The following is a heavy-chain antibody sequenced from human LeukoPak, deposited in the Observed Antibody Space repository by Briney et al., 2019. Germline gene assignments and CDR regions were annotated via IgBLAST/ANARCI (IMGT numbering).Heavy chain of an antibody. CDR3: ASDVVGAIADHDAFDI. CDR2: ISSSSSYI. Sequence: AGGSLRLSCAASGFTFSSYSMNWVRQAPGKGLEWVSSISSSSSYIYYADSVKGRFTISRDNAKNSLYLQMNSLRAEDTAVYYCASDVVGAIADHDAFDIWGQGTMVTVSS. V-gene: IGHV3-21*01. CDR1: GFTFSSYS. J-gene: IGHJ3*02. D-gene: IGHD1-26*01.